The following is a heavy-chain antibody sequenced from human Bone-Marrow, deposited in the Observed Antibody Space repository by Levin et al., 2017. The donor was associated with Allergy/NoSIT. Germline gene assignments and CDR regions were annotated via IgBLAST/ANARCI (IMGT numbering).Heavy chain of an antibody. Sequence: ASVKVSCKASGGTFSSYAISWVRQAPGQGLEWMGGIIPIFGTANYAQKFQGRVTITADESTSTAYMELSSLRSEDTAVYYCARAKTGYSSRGDAFDIWGQGTMVTVSS. V-gene: IGHV1-69*13. D-gene: IGHD6-13*01. CDR1: GGTFSSYA. CDR3: ARAKTGYSSRGDAFDI. J-gene: IGHJ3*02. CDR2: IIPIFGTA.